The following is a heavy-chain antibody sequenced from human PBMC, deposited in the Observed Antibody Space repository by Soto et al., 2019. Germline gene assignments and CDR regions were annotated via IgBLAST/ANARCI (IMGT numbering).Heavy chain of an antibody. D-gene: IGHD3-22*01. J-gene: IGHJ3*02. CDR2: ISYDGSNK. CDR3: AKGPDYYDSSGPPFDI. V-gene: IGHV3-30*18. Sequence: GGPLRLCCAASEVTIISYAMSLVRTAQGKGLEWVAVISYDGSNKYYADSVKGRFTISRDNSKNTLYLQMNSLRAEDTAVYYCAKGPDYYDSSGPPFDIWGQGKMVTVSS. CDR1: EVTIISYA.